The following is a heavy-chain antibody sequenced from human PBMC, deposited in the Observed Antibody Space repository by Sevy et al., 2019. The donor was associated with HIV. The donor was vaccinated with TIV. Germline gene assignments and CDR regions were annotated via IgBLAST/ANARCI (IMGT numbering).Heavy chain of an antibody. D-gene: IGHD2-15*01. Sequence: GGSLRLSCAASGFTFSSYAMSWVRQAPGKGLEWVSAISGSGGSTYYADSVKGRFTISRDNSKNTLYLQMNSLRAEDTAVYYCAKRDIVGVVAATNFDYWGQGTLVTVSS. J-gene: IGHJ4*02. CDR2: ISGSGGST. V-gene: IGHV3-23*01. CDR1: GFTFSSYA. CDR3: AKRDIVGVVAATNFDY.